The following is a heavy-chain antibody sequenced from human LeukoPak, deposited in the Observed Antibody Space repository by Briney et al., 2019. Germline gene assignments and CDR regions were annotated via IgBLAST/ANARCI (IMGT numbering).Heavy chain of an antibody. J-gene: IGHJ5*02. Sequence: SETLSLTCAVYGGPFSGYYWSWIRQPPGKGLEWIGEINHSGSTNYNPSLKSRVTISVDTSKNQFSLKLSSVTAADTAVYYCARGRDVYYDILTGYYRDPDPWGQGTLVTVSS. D-gene: IGHD3-9*01. CDR2: INHSGST. CDR1: GGPFSGYY. V-gene: IGHV4-34*01. CDR3: ARGRDVYYDILTGYYRDPDP.